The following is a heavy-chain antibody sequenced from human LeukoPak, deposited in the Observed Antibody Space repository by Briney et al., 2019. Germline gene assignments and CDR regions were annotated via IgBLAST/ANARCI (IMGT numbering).Heavy chain of an antibody. V-gene: IGHV3-48*02. D-gene: IGHD3-16*01. CDR2: ISSGSSTI. CDR1: GFTFKNYA. Sequence: GGSLRLSCEASGFTFKNYAMAWVRQAPGKGLEWVSYISSGSSTIYYADSVKGRFTISRDNAKNSLYLQMNSLRDEDTAIYYCAREGGHDYWGQGTLVTVSS. J-gene: IGHJ4*02. CDR3: AREGGHDY.